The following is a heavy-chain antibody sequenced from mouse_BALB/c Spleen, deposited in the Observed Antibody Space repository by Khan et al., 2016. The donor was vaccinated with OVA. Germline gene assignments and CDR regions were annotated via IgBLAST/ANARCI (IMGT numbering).Heavy chain of an antibody. CDR2: ISYSGST. CDR1: GYSITGGYG. D-gene: IGHD1-2*01. V-gene: IGHV3-2*02. J-gene: IGHJ2*01. CDR3: ARTARIKY. Sequence: EVQLQESGPGLVKPSQSLSLTCTVTGYSITGGYGWNWIRQFPGNKLEWMGYISYSGSTNYNPSLKSRISITRDTSKNQFFLQLNSVTTEDTATYYCARTARIKYWGQGPTLTVSS.